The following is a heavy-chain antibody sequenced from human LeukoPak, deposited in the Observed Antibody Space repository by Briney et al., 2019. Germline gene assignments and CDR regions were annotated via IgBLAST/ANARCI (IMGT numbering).Heavy chain of an antibody. D-gene: IGHD6-19*01. CDR1: GYTFTGYY. Sequence: GASVKVSCKASGYTFTGYYMHWVRQAPGQGLEWMGRINPNSGGTNYAQKFQGRVTMTRDTSISTAYMELSRLRSDDTAVYYCARAIAVAGTPHDYWGQGTLVTVSS. J-gene: IGHJ4*02. V-gene: IGHV1-2*06. CDR3: ARAIAVAGTPHDY. CDR2: INPNSGGT.